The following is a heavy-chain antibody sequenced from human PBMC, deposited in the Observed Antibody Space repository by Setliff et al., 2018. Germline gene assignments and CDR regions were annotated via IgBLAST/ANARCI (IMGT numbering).Heavy chain of an antibody. D-gene: IGHD2-15*01. J-gene: IGHJ4*02. CDR2: IYTRGST. Sequence: SETLSLTCTVSGGSISDSSWSWIRQPAGKGLEWIGHIYTRGSTNYNPSLRSRVSISVDTSKNHFSLRLSSVAATDTAVYYCLRIRLVPHGHSWGQGTLVTVSS. CDR3: LRIRLVPHGHS. CDR1: GGSISDSS. V-gene: IGHV4-4*08.